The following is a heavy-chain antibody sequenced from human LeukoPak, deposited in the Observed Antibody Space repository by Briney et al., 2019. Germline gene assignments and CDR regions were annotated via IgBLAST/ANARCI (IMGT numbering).Heavy chain of an antibody. Sequence: SETLSLTCAVYGGSFSGYYWSWIRQPPGKGLEWIGEINHSGSTNYNPSLKSRVTISVDTSKNQFSLKLSSVTAAVTAVYYCARGTMTTVTYYFDYWGQGTLVTVSS. D-gene: IGHD4-17*01. CDR3: ARGTMTTVTYYFDY. J-gene: IGHJ4*02. CDR2: INHSGST. CDR1: GGSFSGYY. V-gene: IGHV4-34*01.